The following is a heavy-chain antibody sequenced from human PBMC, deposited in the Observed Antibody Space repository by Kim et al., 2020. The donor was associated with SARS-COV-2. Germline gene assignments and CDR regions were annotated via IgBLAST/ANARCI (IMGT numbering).Heavy chain of an antibody. CDR2: ISYDGSIK. J-gene: IGHJ6*02. D-gene: IGHD4-17*01. CDR3: AKRVTNKVRFFHYYGMDV. V-gene: IGHV3-30*18. CDR1: GFTFSHYG. Sequence: GGSLRFSCAASGFTFSHYGMNWVRQAPGKGLEWVAIISYDGSIKYYADSLKGRFTISRDNSNNTLFLQMNSLRPEDTAVYYCAKRVTNKVRFFHYYGMDVWGQGTTVTVSS.